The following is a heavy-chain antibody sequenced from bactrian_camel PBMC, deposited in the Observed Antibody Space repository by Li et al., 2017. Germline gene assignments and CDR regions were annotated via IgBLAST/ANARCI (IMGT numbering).Heavy chain of an antibody. CDR3: ATQVERSYTDFGY. CDR2: IDSTGYT. V-gene: IGHV3S53*01. Sequence: VQLVESGGGSVQAGGSLRLSCAAPLDTNSTYCMGWFRQAPGKEREGIAAIDSTGYTQYVDSVKDRFTISRDNAKNTVYLQMNSLKSEDTALYYCATQVERSYTDFGYWGQGTQVTVS. CDR1: LDTNSTYC. J-gene: IGHJ6*01. D-gene: IGHD3*01.